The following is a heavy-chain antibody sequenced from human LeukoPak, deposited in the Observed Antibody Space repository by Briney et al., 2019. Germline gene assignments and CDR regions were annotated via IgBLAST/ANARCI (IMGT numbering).Heavy chain of an antibody. Sequence: SETLSLTCTVSGGSIRSYYWSWIRQPPGKGLEWIGYIYYSGSTNYNPSLKSRVTISVDTSKNQFSLKLSSVTAADTAVYYCARVRYYYYYYMDVWGKGTTVTVSS. J-gene: IGHJ6*03. D-gene: IGHD3-10*01. V-gene: IGHV4-59*08. CDR1: GGSIRSYY. CDR2: IYYSGST. CDR3: ARVRYYYYYYMDV.